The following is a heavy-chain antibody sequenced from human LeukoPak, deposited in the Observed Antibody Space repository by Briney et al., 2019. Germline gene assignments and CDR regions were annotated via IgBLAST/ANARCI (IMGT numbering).Heavy chain of an antibody. CDR2: IIPIFGTA. D-gene: IGHD2-2*01. Sequence: SVKVSCKASGYTFTSYYMHWLRQAPGQGLEWMGGIIPIFGTANYAQKFQGRVTITADESTSTAYMELSSLRSEDTAVYYCAREGKICSSTSCSYYYYGMDVWGQGTTVTVSS. J-gene: IGHJ6*02. CDR1: GYTFTSYY. V-gene: IGHV1-69*13. CDR3: AREGKICSSTSCSYYYYGMDV.